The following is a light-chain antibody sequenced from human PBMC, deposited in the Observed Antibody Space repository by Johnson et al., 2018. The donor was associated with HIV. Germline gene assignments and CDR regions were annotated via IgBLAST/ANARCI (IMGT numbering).Light chain of an antibody. J-gene: IGLJ1*01. V-gene: IGLV1-51*02. Sequence: QSVLTQPPSVSAAPGQKVTISCSGSSSNIGNNCVSWYQQLPGTAPKLLIYENNKRPSGIPDRFSGSKSGTSATLGITGLQTGDEADYYCGTWDSSLSFYVFGTGTKVTVL. CDR2: ENN. CDR3: GTWDSSLSFYV. CDR1: SSNIGNNC.